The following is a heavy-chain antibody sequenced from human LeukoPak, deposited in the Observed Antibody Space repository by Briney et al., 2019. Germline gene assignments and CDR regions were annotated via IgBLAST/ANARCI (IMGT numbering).Heavy chain of an antibody. J-gene: IGHJ2*01. CDR3: ARNYYDSSGPHWYFDL. CDR1: GGSISSYY. Sequence: PSETLSLTCTVSGGSISSYYWSWIRQPPGKGLEWIGYIYYSGSTNYNPSFKSRVTISVDTSKNQFSLKLSSVTAADTAVYYCARNYYDSSGPHWYFDLWGRGTLVTVSS. D-gene: IGHD3-22*01. CDR2: IYYSGST. V-gene: IGHV4-59*01.